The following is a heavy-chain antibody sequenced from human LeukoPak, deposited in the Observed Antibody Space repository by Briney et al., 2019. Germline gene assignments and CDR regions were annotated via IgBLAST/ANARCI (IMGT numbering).Heavy chain of an antibody. CDR1: GFTFSNYW. CDR2: IKQDASEK. D-gene: IGHD1-26*01. Sequence: GGSLRLSCVGSGFTFSNYWLSWVRQTPGKGLEWVANIKQDASEKYYVDSVKGRFTISRDNAKNSLYLQMNTLRAEDTAVYYCARLHSVSYYGDAFEIWGQGTMVTVSS. V-gene: IGHV3-7*01. CDR3: ARLHSVSYYGDAFEI. J-gene: IGHJ3*02.